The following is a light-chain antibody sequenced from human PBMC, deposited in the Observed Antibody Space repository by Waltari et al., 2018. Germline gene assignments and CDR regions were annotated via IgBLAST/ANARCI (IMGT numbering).Light chain of an antibody. J-gene: IGLJ2*01. CDR1: SSDIGTYNY. CDR2: DVN. Sequence: QSALTQPRSVSGSPGQSVSISCPGTSSDIGTYNYVSWYQQHPGKAPNLMIYDVNKRPSGVPDRFSGSKSGNTASLTISGLQSEDESDYYCCSYAGTCVVFGGGTKLTVL. V-gene: IGLV2-11*01. CDR3: CSYAGTCVV.